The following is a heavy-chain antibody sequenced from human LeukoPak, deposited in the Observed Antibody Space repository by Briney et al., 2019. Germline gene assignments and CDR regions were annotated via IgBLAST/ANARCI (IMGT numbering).Heavy chain of an antibody. J-gene: IGHJ3*02. CDR1: GFTFSNYW. D-gene: IGHD3-22*01. CDR2: IRSRAYGGTT. Sequence: PGGSLRLSCAASGFTFSNYWMTWVRQAPGKGLEWVGFIRSRAYGGTTEYAASVKGRFTISRDDSKSIAYLQMSSLKTEDTAVYYCSRESGGRLDYYDSGRYVTAFDIWGQGTLVTVSS. CDR3: SRESGGRLDYYDSGRYVTAFDI. V-gene: IGHV3-49*04.